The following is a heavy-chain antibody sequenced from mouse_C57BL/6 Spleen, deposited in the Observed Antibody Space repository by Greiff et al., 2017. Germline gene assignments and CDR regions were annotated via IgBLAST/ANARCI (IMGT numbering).Heavy chain of an antibody. V-gene: IGHV5-15*01. Sequence: EVKLVESGGGLVQPGGSLKLSCAASGFTFSDYGMAWVRQAPRKGPEWVAFISNLAYSIYYADTVTGRFTISRENAKNTLYLEMSSLRSEDTAMYYCARDGVPFAYWGQGTLVTVSA. CDR1: GFTFSDYG. CDR3: ARDGVPFAY. J-gene: IGHJ3*01. D-gene: IGHD1-1*02. CDR2: ISNLAYSI.